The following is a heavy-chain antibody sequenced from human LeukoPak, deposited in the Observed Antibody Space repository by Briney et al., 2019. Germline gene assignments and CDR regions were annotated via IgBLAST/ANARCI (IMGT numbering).Heavy chain of an antibody. J-gene: IGHJ4*02. CDR1: GYSISSGYF. D-gene: IGHD3-3*01. Sequence: SETLSLTCTVSGYSISSGYFWGWIRQPPGKGLEWIGSIYYSGSTYYNPSLKSRVTISVDTSKNQFSLKLSSVTAADTAVYYCARAGITIFGVVIPFDYWGQGTLVTVSS. CDR3: ARAGITIFGVVIPFDY. V-gene: IGHV4-38-2*02. CDR2: IYYSGST.